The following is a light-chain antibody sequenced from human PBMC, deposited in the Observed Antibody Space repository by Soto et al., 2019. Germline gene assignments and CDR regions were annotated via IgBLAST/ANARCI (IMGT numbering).Light chain of an antibody. CDR3: QQYFRTPIT. V-gene: IGKV4-1*01. Sequence: DIVMTQSPDSLTVSLGERATINCRSSQAILYNSNDRNYFAWYQQKPGQPPQLLIHWASTRDSGVPDRFSGSGSGTDFPLTISSLQAEDVAVYSCQQYFRTPITFGGGTRVEI. J-gene: IGKJ4*01. CDR1: QAILYNSNDRNY. CDR2: WAS.